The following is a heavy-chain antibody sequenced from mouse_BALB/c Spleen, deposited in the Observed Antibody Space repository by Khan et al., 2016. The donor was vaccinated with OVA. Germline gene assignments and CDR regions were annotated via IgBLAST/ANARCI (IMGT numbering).Heavy chain of an antibody. D-gene: IGHD4-1*01. CDR1: GYSITSDYA. J-gene: IGHJ3*01. V-gene: IGHV3-2*02. Sequence: EVELVESGPGLVKPSQSLSLTCTVTGYSITSDYAWNWIRQFPGNKLEWMGYISYSGSTSYNPSLKSRISITRDTSKNQFFLQLNSVTSEDTATYYCAMGRTYWGQGTLVTVSA. CDR3: AMGRTY. CDR2: ISYSGST.